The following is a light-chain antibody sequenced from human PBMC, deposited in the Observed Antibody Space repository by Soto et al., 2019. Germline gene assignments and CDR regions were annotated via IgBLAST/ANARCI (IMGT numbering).Light chain of an antibody. V-gene: IGLV2-14*03. Sequence: QSALTQPASVSGSPGQSITISCTGTSSDVGAYNYVSWYQQHPGKAPKLIIYDVTYRPSGIPERFSGSNSGNTATLTITRVEAGDEADYYCHVWDNSDLSLFGGGTK. J-gene: IGLJ2*01. CDR1: SSDVGAYNY. CDR2: DVT. CDR3: HVWDNSDLSL.